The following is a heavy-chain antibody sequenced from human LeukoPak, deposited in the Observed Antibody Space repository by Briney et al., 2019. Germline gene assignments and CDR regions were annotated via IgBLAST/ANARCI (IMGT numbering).Heavy chain of an antibody. CDR3: AKSRWETYAVRAFDI. D-gene: IGHD1-26*01. CDR1: GFTFSSYA. J-gene: IGHJ3*02. Sequence: GGSLRLSCAASGFTFSSYAMSWVRQAPGKGLEWVSAISGSGGSTYYADSVKGRFTISRDNSKNALYLQMHSLRAEDTAVYYCAKSRWETYAVRAFDIWGQGTMVTVSS. V-gene: IGHV3-23*01. CDR2: ISGSGGST.